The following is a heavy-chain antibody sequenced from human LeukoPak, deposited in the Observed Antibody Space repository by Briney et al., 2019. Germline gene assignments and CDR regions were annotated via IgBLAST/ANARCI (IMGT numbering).Heavy chain of an antibody. J-gene: IGHJ6*03. Sequence: PGGSLRLSCAASEFSVGSNYMTWVRQAPGKGLEWVSLIYSGGSTYYADSVKGRFTVSRDNSKNTLYLQMNSLRAEDTAVYYCASTTRGGTYYYYMDVWGKGTTVTISS. D-gene: IGHD1-1*01. V-gene: IGHV3-53*01. CDR3: ASTTRGGTYYYYMDV. CDR1: EFSVGSNY. CDR2: IYSGGST.